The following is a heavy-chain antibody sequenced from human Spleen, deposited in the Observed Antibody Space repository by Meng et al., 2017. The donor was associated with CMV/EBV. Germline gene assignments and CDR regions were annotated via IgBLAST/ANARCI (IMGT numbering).Heavy chain of an antibody. Sequence: ASVKVSCKASGYTFTGYYLHWVRQAPGQGLEWMGWINPNSGDTNYAQKFQGRVTMTRDTSISTAYMELSRLRSEDTAVYYCAREGQGNHYYGSGNRQYNYYGMDVWGQGTTVTVS. CDR2: INPNSGDT. CDR1: GYTFTGYY. V-gene: IGHV1-2*02. D-gene: IGHD3-10*01. J-gene: IGHJ6*02. CDR3: AREGQGNHYYGSGNRQYNYYGMDV.